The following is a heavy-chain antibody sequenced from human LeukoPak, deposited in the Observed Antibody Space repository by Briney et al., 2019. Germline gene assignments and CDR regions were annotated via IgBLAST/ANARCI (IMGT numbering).Heavy chain of an antibody. D-gene: IGHD3-10*01. CDR1: GITFSRYW. CDR2: IKEDGSVK. J-gene: IGHJ4*02. Sequence: GGSLRLSCAASGITFSRYWMNWVRQAPGKGLEWVANIKEDGSVKNYVDSVRGRFTVSRDNAKNSLYLQMNSLRAEDTAVYYCAKAGKLGKAFDYWGQGTLVTVSS. V-gene: IGHV3-7*01. CDR3: AKAGKLGKAFDY.